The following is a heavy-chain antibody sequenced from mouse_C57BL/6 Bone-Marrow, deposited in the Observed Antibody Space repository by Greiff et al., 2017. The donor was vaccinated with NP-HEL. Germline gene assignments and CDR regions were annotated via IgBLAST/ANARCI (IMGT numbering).Heavy chain of an antibody. D-gene: IGHD1-1*01. Sequence: EVKLMESGGGLVQPGGSLKLSCAASGFTFSDYGMAWVRQAPRKGPEWVAFISNLAYSIYYADTVTGRFTISRENAKNTLYLEMSSLRSEDTAMYYCARQYYGTSLDVWGTGTTVTVSS. V-gene: IGHV5-15*01. CDR2: ISNLAYSI. CDR1: GFTFSDYG. CDR3: ARQYYGTSLDV. J-gene: IGHJ1*03.